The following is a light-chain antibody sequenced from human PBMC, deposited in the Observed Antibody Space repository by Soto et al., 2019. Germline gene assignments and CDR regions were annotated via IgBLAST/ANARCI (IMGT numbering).Light chain of an antibody. V-gene: IGKV3-20*01. CDR1: QTVSSY. Sequence: ENVLTQSPGTLSLSPGERATLSCRASQTVSSYLTWYQQRPGQAPRLLISGASRRATGIPDRFSGSGSGTDFTLTISRLEPEDFALYYCQQYGTSPITFGQGTRREIK. CDR2: GAS. CDR3: QQYGTSPIT. J-gene: IGKJ5*01.